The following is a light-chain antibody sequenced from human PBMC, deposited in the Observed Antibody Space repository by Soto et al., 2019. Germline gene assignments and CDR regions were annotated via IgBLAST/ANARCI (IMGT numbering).Light chain of an antibody. CDR1: SGYSHYA. CDR2: VNGDGSH. J-gene: IGLJ2*01. Sequence: QLVLTQLPSASASLGASIKLTCTLSSGYSHYAIAWHQQQPEKGPRYLMKVNGDGSHQKGDGIPDRFSGSKSGGDCYLTISRLQAEDEADYYCQSWGAGLLVFGGGTKLTVL. V-gene: IGLV4-69*01. CDR3: QSWGAGLLV.